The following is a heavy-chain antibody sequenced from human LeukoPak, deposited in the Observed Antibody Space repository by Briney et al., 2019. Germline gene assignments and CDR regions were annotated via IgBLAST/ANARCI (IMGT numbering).Heavy chain of an antibody. J-gene: IGHJ6*03. V-gene: IGHV3-21*01. CDR3: ARDPYSGNYGNDYYYYMDV. D-gene: IGHD1-26*01. Sequence: GGSLRLSCAASGFTFSSYSMNWVRQAPGKGLEWVSSISTSSSYIYYADSVKGRFTISRDNAKNSLYLQMDSLGPDDTAVYYCARDPYSGNYGNDYYYYMDVWGKGTTVTISS. CDR1: GFTFSSYS. CDR2: ISTSSSYI.